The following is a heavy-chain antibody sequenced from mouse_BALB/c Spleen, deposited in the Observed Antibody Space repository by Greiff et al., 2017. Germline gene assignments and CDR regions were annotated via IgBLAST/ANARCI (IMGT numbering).Heavy chain of an antibody. CDR2: INPSSGYT. CDR3: ARDYDYDEGY. Sequence: LQESGAELARPGASVKMSCKASGYTFTSYTMHWVKQRPGQGLEWIGYINPSSGYTNYNQKFKDKATLTADKSSSTAYMQLSSLTSEDSAVYYCARDYDYDEGYWGQGTTLTVSS. J-gene: IGHJ2*01. CDR1: GYTFTSYT. D-gene: IGHD2-4*01. V-gene: IGHV1-4*01.